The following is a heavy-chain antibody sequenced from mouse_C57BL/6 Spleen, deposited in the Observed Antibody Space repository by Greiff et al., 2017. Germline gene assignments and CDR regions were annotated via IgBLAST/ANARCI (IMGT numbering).Heavy chain of an antibody. CDR3: ASEIYYYGRPAWFDY. D-gene: IGHD1-1*01. V-gene: IGHV1-55*01. Sequence: QVQLQQPGAELVKPGASVKMSCKASGYTFTSYWITWVKQRPGQGLEWIGEIYPGSGSTNYNEKFKSKATLTVDTSSSTAYMQLSSLTSEDSAVYYCASEIYYYGRPAWFDYWGQGTLVTVSA. CDR1: GYTFTSYW. J-gene: IGHJ3*01. CDR2: IYPGSGST.